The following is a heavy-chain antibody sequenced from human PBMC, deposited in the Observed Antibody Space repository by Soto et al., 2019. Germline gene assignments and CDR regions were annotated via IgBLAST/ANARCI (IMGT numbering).Heavy chain of an antibody. J-gene: IGHJ6*01. Sequence: QVHLVQSGAEVKNPGASVKVSCKASGYSFTRYGIGWARQAPGQGLELMGWINAYNGNTNYAQNPPDRLTLTTETSTTTAYMELRSLRSNDTAIYYCAMVDVYVTPSPQDVW. CDR2: INAYNGNT. D-gene: IGHD3-16*01. V-gene: IGHV1-18*01. CDR1: GYSFTRYG. CDR3: AMVDVYVTPSPQDV.